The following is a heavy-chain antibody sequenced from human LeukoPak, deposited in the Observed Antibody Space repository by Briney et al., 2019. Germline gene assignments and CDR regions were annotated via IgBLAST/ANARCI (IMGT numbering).Heavy chain of an antibody. J-gene: IGHJ4*02. D-gene: IGHD3-22*01. CDR3: ARPYSSGNTPLWY. V-gene: IGHV5-51*01. CDR2: IYPGDSDT. Sequence: GESLKNSCKGSGYSFTTYWIGWVRQIPGKGLEWMGIIYPGDSDTRYSPSFQGQVTISADQSISTAYLQWSSLKASDTAMYYCARPYSSGNTPLWYWGQGTLVTVSS. CDR1: GYSFTTYW.